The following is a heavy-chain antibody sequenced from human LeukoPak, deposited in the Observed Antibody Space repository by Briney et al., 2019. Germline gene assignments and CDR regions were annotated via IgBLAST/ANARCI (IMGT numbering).Heavy chain of an antibody. CDR3: ARDGTGCSSTSCYYYYGMDV. J-gene: IGHJ6*02. Sequence: GGSLRLSCAASGFTFSSYSMNRVRQAPGKGLEWVSSISSSSSYVYYADSVKGRFTISRDNAKNSLYLQMNSLRAEDTAVYYCARDGTGCSSTSCYYYYGMDVWGQGTTVTVSS. D-gene: IGHD2-2*01. CDR1: GFTFSSYS. V-gene: IGHV3-21*01. CDR2: ISSSSSYV.